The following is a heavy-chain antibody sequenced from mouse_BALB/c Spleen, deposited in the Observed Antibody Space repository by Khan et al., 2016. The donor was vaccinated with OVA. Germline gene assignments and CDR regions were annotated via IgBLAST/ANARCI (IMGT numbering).Heavy chain of an antibody. Sequence: QVQLVQSGPELKKPGETVKISCKASGYTFTNYGMNWVKQSPGKALKWMGWINTYTGEPTYADDFKGRFAFSLETSASTAYLQINNLKNEDTATYFCARPPYFAYSRDHWGQGTSVTVSS. CDR3: ARPPYFAYSRDH. V-gene: IGHV9-3-1*01. CDR2: INTYTGEP. CDR1: GYTFTNYG. D-gene: IGHD2-12*01. J-gene: IGHJ4*01.